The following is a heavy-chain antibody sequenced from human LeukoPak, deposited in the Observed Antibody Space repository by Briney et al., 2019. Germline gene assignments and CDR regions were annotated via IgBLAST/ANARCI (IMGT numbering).Heavy chain of an antibody. Sequence: GGSLRLSCAASGFTLSNHWMTWVRQVPGRGPEWVANVNRDGSETYYLDSVKGRITISRDNAKSSLNLQMNSLRAEDTALYYCVRNNAMDVWGQGTAVIVSS. CDR3: VRNNAMDV. CDR2: VNRDGSET. V-gene: IGHV3-7*03. CDR1: GFTLSNHW. J-gene: IGHJ6*02. D-gene: IGHD2-8*01.